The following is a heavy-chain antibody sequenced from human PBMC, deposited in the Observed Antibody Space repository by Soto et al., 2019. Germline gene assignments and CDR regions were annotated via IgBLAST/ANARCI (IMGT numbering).Heavy chain of an antibody. CDR1: GYTFTSYA. CDR3: ARGNVGATSRGWFDP. D-gene: IGHD1-26*01. CDR2: INAGNGDT. V-gene: IGHV1-3*01. J-gene: IGHJ5*02. Sequence: QVQLVQSGAEVKKPGASVKVSCKASGYTFTSYAMHWVRQAPGQRLEWMGWINAGNGDTKYSQKFQGRVTITRDTSASTDYMELSSLRSEDTAVYYCARGNVGATSRGWFDPWGQGTLVTVSS.